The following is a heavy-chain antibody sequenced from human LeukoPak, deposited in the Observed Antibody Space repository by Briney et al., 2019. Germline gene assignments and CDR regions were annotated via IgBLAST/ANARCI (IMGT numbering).Heavy chain of an antibody. CDR3: ARGTLWFEELFQH. Sequence: VASVKVSCKDSGYTFTSYDINWVRQATGQGLEWMGWMNPNSGNTGYAQKFQGRVTMTRNTSVSTAYMELSSLRSEDTAVYYCARGTLWFEELFQHWGQGTLVTVSS. CDR1: GYTFTSYD. D-gene: IGHD3-10*01. J-gene: IGHJ4*02. V-gene: IGHV1-8*01. CDR2: MNPNSGNT.